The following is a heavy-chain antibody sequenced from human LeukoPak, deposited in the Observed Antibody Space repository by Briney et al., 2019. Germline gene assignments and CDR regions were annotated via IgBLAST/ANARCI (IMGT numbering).Heavy chain of an antibody. CDR2: IWYDGSNK. V-gene: IGHV3-33*06. CDR1: GFTFSSYG. D-gene: IGHD1-26*01. CDR3: AKDTPPSGSYFDY. Sequence: PGRSLRLSCAASGFTFSSYGMHWVRQAPGKGLEWVAVIWYDGSNKHYADSVKGRFTISRDNSKNTLYLQMNSLRAEDTAVYYCAKDTPPSGSYFDYWGQGTLVTVSS. J-gene: IGHJ4*02.